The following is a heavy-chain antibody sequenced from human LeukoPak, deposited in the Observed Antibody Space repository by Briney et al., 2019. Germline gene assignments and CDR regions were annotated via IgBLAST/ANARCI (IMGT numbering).Heavy chain of an antibody. CDR2: IYPGDSDT. Sequence: GESLKISCKGSGYSFTSYWIGWVRQMPGKGLERMGIIYPGDSDTRYSPSFQGQVTISADKSISTAYLQWSSLKASDTAMYYCARRRQTRIAVAGVAFDIWGQGTMVTVSS. J-gene: IGHJ3*02. CDR1: GYSFTSYW. D-gene: IGHD6-19*01. V-gene: IGHV5-51*01. CDR3: ARRRQTRIAVAGVAFDI.